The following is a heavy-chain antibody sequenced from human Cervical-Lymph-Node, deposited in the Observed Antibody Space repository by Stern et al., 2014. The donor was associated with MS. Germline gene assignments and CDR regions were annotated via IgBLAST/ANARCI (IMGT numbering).Heavy chain of an antibody. CDR1: GDSFSHFA. J-gene: IGHJ3*02. Sequence: VQLVESGAEVKKPGSSVKVSCKTSGDSFSHFAINWVRQAPGQGLEWMGGIIPSYAPASYAQKFRGRVTITADESTDTVFMELSSLRSEDTAVYYCAKAVPNHDAFDIWGQGTMVTVSS. CDR2: IIPSYAPA. CDR3: AKAVPNHDAFDI. V-gene: IGHV1-69*01. D-gene: IGHD1-14*01.